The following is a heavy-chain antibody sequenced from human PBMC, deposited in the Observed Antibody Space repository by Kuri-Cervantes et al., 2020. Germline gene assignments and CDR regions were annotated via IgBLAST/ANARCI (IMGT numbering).Heavy chain of an antibody. CDR3: ASSRLGGDYYGSGPHYFDY. Sequence: WVRQAPGKGLEWIGSIYYSGSTYYNPSLKSRVTISVDTSKNQFSLKLSSVTAADTAVYYCASSRLGGDYYGSGPHYFDYWGQGTLVTVSS. D-gene: IGHD3-10*01. V-gene: IGHV4-39*01. J-gene: IGHJ4*02. CDR2: IYYSGST.